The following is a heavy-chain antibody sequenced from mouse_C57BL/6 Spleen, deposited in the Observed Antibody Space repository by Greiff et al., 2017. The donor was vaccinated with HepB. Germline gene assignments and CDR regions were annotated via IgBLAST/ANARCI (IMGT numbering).Heavy chain of an antibody. CDR1: GYTFTSYW. CDR3: ARSGTTVVATDD. V-gene: IGHV1-55*01. Sequence: VQLQQPGAELVKPGASVKMSCKASGYTFTSYWITWVKQRPGQGLEWIGDIYPGSGSTNYNEKFKSKATLTVDTSSSTAYMQLSSLTSEDSAVYYCARSGTTVVATDDWGQGTTLTVSS. J-gene: IGHJ2*01. CDR2: IYPGSGST. D-gene: IGHD1-1*01.